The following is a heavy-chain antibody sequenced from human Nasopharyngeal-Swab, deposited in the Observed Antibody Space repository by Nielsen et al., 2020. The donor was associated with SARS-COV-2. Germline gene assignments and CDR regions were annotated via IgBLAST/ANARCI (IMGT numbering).Heavy chain of an antibody. Sequence: GTLRLSCTVSGGSISSDYWSWIRQPPGKGLEGIGQIYNSGSTNYNPSLKSRVTISVDTSKNQFSLELSSVTAADTAVYYCARGGGLGYYDFWSGYSQTSDAFDIWGQGTMVTVSS. CDR1: GGSISSDY. V-gene: IGHV4-59*01. CDR2: IYNSGST. D-gene: IGHD3-3*01. CDR3: ARGGGLGYYDFWSGYSQTSDAFDI. J-gene: IGHJ3*02.